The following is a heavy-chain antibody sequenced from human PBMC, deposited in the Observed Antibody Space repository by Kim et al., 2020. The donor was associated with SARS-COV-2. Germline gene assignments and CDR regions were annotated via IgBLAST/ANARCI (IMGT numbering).Heavy chain of an antibody. J-gene: IGHJ5*02. CDR3: ATAPPYSGSYFNWFDP. D-gene: IGHD1-26*01. V-gene: IGHV1-24*01. CDR2: FDPDDGET. Sequence: ASVKVSCKVSGYTLTELSMHWVRQAPGKGLEWMGGFDPDDGETIYAQKFQGRVTMTEDTSTDTAYMELSSLRSDDTAVYYCATAPPYSGSYFNWFDPWGQGTLVTVSS. CDR1: GYTLTELS.